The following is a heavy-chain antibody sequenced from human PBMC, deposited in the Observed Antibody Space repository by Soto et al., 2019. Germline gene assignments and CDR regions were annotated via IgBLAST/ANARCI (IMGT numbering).Heavy chain of an antibody. Sequence: LSLSCAVSGFICSSYDMSWVRQAPGKGLEWVSTILVGGSTHYEDSVKGRFTISRDTSKNTVYLQMNSLTAGDTAFYYCAKATATSGGAFEIYGQGTMVTVSS. J-gene: IGHJ3*02. D-gene: IGHD1-1*01. CDR2: ILVGGST. CDR1: GFICSSYD. CDR3: AKATATSGGAFEI. V-gene: IGHV3-23*01.